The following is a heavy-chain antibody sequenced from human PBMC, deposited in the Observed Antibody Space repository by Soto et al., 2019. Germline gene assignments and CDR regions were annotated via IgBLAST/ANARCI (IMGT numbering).Heavy chain of an antibody. Sequence: VASVEVSCKASGGTFSSYAISWVRQAPGQGLEWMGGIIPIFGTANYAQKFQGRVTITADESTSTAYMELSSLRSEDTAVYYCATMATIKGAHFDYWGQGTLVTVSS. CDR2: IIPIFGTA. CDR3: ATMATIKGAHFDY. J-gene: IGHJ4*02. V-gene: IGHV1-69*13. CDR1: GGTFSSYA. D-gene: IGHD5-12*01.